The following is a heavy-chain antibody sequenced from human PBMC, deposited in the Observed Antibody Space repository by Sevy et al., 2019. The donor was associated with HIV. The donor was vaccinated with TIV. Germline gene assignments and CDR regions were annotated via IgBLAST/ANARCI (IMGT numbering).Heavy chain of an antibody. J-gene: IGHJ6*02. Sequence: ASVKVSCKASGYTFTGYYMHWVRQAPGQGLEWMGWIKPNSGGTNYAQKFQGRVTMTRDTSISTAYMELSRLRSDDTAVYYCARRTFSSSSVYYYGMDVWGQGTTVTVSS. V-gene: IGHV1-2*02. CDR3: ARRTFSSSSVYYYGMDV. CDR2: IKPNSGGT. CDR1: GYTFTGYY. D-gene: IGHD6-6*01.